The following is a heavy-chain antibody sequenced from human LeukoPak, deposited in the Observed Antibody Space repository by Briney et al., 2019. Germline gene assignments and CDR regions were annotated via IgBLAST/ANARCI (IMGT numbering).Heavy chain of an antibody. CDR3: ARDQRARYGGNSELHY. Sequence: VSSVKVSCKASGHTFTSYYMHWVRQAPGQGLEWMGIINPSGGSTSYAQKFQGRDTMTRDTSTSTVYMELSSLRSEDTAVYYCARDQRARYGGNSELHYWAQGTLVTVSS. V-gene: IGHV1-46*01. J-gene: IGHJ4*02. CDR1: GHTFTSYY. D-gene: IGHD4-23*01. CDR2: INPSGGST.